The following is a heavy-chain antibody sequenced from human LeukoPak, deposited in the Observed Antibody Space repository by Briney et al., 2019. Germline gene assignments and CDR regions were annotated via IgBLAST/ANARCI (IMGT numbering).Heavy chain of an antibody. Sequence: GGSLRLSCAGSGFIFSDFYMSWIRQAPGKGLEWVSSIYSSSDYIYYADSVKGRFTISRDNAKNSLYLQMNSLGAEDTAVYYCARSQWNPGKTTQTTWGQGTLVTVSS. CDR1: GFIFSDFY. J-gene: IGHJ5*02. CDR2: IYSSSDYI. D-gene: IGHD1-1*01. V-gene: IGHV3-11*01. CDR3: ARSQWNPGKTTQTT.